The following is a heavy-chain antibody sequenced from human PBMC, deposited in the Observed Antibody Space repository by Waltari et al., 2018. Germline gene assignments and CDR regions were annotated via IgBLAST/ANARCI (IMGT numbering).Heavy chain of an antibody. CDR1: GFTFSRYG. D-gene: IGHD3-10*01. CDR2: IRYDGSNK. V-gene: IGHV3-30*02. Sequence: QVQLVESGGGVVQPGGSLRLSCAASGFTFSRYGLHWVRQAPGKGLEWVAFIRYDGSNKYYADYVKGRCTISRDNSKNTLYLQMNSLRAEDTAVYYCAKSRHRWKSGRGLVWGQGTLVTVSS. J-gene: IGHJ4*02. CDR3: AKSRHRWKSGRGLV.